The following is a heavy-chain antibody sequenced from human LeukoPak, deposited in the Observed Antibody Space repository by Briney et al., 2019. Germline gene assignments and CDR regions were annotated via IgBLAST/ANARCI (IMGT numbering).Heavy chain of an antibody. Sequence: SETLSLTCTVSGGSISSTNNYWAWIRQPPGKGLEWIGSIYYSGSTYYNPSLKSRVTISVDTSKNQFSLKLSPVTAADTAVYYCAREGGLQHHFDYWGQGTLVTVSS. V-gene: IGHV4-39*07. D-gene: IGHD4-11*01. CDR3: AREGGLQHHFDY. CDR1: GGSISSTNNY. CDR2: IYYSGST. J-gene: IGHJ4*02.